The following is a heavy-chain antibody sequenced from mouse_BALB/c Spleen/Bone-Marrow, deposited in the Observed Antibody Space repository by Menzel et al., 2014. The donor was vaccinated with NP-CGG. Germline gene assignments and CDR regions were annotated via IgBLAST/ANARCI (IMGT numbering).Heavy chain of an antibody. CDR1: GYSFTGYS. V-gene: IGHV1-18*01. CDR2: INPHNGGT. J-gene: IGHJ4*01. CDR3: ARGSYDLYALDY. Sequence: DVKLQESGPELVKPGASMKISCKASGYSFTGYSMNWVKQSHGKNLEWIGLINPHNGGTSYNQKFKGKATLTVDKSSSTAYMELLSLTSEDSAVYYCARGSYDLYALDYWGQGASVTISS. D-gene: IGHD2-12*01.